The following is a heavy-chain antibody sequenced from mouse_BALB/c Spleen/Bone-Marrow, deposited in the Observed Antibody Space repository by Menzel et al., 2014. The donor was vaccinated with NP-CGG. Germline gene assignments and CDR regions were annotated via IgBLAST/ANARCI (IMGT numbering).Heavy chain of an antibody. CDR1: GYTFSSYW. CDR3: ASWGYVGYFYAMDY. CDR2: ILPGSDST. V-gene: IGHV1-9*01. Sequence: QVQLQQPGAELMKPGASVKISCKATGYTFSSYWIEWVKQRPGHGLEWIGEILPGSDSTNYNEKFKGKATFTADTSSNTAYMQLSSLTSEDSAVYYCASWGYVGYFYAMDYWGQGTSVTVSS. D-gene: IGHD2-3*01. J-gene: IGHJ4*01.